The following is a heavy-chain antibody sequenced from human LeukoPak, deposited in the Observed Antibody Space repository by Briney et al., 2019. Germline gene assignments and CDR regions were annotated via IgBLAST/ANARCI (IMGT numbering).Heavy chain of an antibody. CDR3: ARDRRVRGVIMTYYFDY. D-gene: IGHD3-10*01. Sequence: PGGSLRLSCAASGFTFSSYAMHWVRQAPGKGLEWVAVISYDGSNKYYADSVKGRFTISRDNSKNTLYLQMNSLRAEDTAVYYCARDRRVRGVIMTYYFDYWGQGTLVTVSS. CDR2: ISYDGSNK. CDR1: GFTFSSYA. J-gene: IGHJ4*02. V-gene: IGHV3-30-3*01.